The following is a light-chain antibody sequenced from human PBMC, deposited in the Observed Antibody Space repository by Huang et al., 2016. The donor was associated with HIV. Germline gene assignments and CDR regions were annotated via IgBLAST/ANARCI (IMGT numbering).Light chain of an antibody. J-gene: IGKJ5*01. V-gene: IGKV3-15*01. CDR1: QSVNSD. CDR3: QQYNKRPPIT. CDR2: GAS. Sequence: EIVMTQSPATLSVSPGERVTLSCKASQSVNSDLAWYQQKPGQAPRLLIYGASTRATGSPARFSGSGSGTEFTLTINSLQSEDFAVYYCQQYNKRPPITFGQGTRLDIK.